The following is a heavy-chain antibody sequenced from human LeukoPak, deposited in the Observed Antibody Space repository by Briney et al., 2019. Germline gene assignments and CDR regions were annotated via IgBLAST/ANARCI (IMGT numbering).Heavy chain of an antibody. J-gene: IGHJ4*02. D-gene: IGHD6-13*01. CDR3: AKEGAAAGPDFDL. CDR2: FEPSGTT. Sequence: PSETLSLTCTVSGVSIENHYWSWIRQPAGKGLEWIGRFEPSGTTKYNPSLKSRITMSVDTSKNQFSLELNSVTAADTAVYYCAKEGAAAGPDFDLWGQGTLVIVSS. V-gene: IGHV4-4*07. CDR1: GVSIENHY.